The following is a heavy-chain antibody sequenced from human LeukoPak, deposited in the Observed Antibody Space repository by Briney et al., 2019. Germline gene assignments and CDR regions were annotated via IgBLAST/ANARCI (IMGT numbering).Heavy chain of an antibody. V-gene: IGHV1-18*01. CDR1: GDTFSSHA. D-gene: IGHD6-13*01. CDR2: ISAYNGNT. CDR3: ARDFFQQYYYYMDV. Sequence: ASVKVSCKASGDTFSSHAISWVRQAPGQGLEWMGWISAYNGNTNYAQKLQGRVTMTTDTSTSTAYMELRSLRSDDTAVYYCARDFFQQYYYYMDVWGKGTTVTISS. J-gene: IGHJ6*03.